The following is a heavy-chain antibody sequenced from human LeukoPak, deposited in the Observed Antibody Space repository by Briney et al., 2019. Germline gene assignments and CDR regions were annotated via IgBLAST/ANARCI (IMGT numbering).Heavy chain of an antibody. J-gene: IGHJ4*02. CDR2: INHSGST. Sequence: PSETLSLTCTVSGGSISSSSYYWGWIRQPPGKGLEWIGEINHSGSTNYNPSLKSRVTISVDTSKNQFSLKLSSVTAADTAVYYCARVRYWGQGTLVTVSS. CDR1: GGSISSSSYY. CDR3: ARVRY. D-gene: IGHD3-16*01. V-gene: IGHV4-39*07.